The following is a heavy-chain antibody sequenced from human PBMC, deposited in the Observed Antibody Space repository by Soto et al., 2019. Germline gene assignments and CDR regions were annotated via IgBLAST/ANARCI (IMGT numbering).Heavy chain of an antibody. CDR1: GYTFTSYG. CDR2: ISAYNGNT. J-gene: IGHJ6*02. Sequence: ASVKVSCKASGYTFTSYGISWVRQAPGQGLEWMGWISAYNGNTNYAQKLQGRVTMTTDTSTSTAYMELRSLRSDDTAVYYCARDIDSSWYHYYYYGMDVWGQGTTVTVSS. D-gene: IGHD6-13*01. V-gene: IGHV1-18*04. CDR3: ARDIDSSWYHYYYYGMDV.